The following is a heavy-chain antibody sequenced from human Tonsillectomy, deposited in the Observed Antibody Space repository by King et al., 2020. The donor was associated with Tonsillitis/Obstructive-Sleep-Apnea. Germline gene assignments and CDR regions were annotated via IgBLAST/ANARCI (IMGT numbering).Heavy chain of an antibody. J-gene: IGHJ6*04. V-gene: IGHV1-18*01. Sequence: QLVQSGPEVKKPGASVKVSCKASGYTFTSYAISWVRQAPGQGLEWMGWISPYSGNTNYAQKLQGRVTMTTETSTTTAYMELRSLRSDDTAVLYCARVXLRGXERHHXYYXXDVXGXGTTVTXXS. CDR1: GYTFTSYA. CDR2: ISPYSGNT. CDR3: ARVXLRGXERHHXYYXXDV.